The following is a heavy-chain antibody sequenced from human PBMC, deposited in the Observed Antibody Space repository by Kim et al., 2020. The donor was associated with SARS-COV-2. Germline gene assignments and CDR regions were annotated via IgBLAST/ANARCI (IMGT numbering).Heavy chain of an antibody. Sequence: GGSLRLSCAASGFTFSSYWMHWVRQAPGKGLVWVSRINSDGSSTSYADSVKGRFTISRVNAKNTLYLQMNSLRAEDTAVYYCARGGNNWNYDFDYWGQGTLVTVSS. CDR1: GFTFSSYW. CDR2: INSDGSST. J-gene: IGHJ4*02. CDR3: ARGGNNWNYDFDY. V-gene: IGHV3-74*01. D-gene: IGHD1-7*01.